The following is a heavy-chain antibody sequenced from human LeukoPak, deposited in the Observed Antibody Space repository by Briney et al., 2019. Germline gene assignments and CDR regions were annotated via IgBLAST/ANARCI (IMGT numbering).Heavy chain of an antibody. D-gene: IGHD4-17*01. J-gene: IGHJ3*02. V-gene: IGHV1-2*02. Sequence: PGASVKVSCKASGYSFTDYYMHWVRQAPGQGLEWMGWINPNSGGTNYAQKLQGRVTMTTDTSTSTAYMELRSLRSDDTAVYYCARDNWGNYGDYVGLDAFDIWGQGTMVTVSS. CDR3: ARDNWGNYGDYVGLDAFDI. CDR2: INPNSGGT. CDR1: GYSFTDYY.